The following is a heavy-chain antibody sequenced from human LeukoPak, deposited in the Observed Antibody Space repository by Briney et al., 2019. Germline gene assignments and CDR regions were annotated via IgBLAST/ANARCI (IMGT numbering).Heavy chain of an antibody. CDR3: ARHKGVTGSRLNYFYYSMDV. J-gene: IGHJ6*01. V-gene: IGHV5-51*01. CDR1: GYSFTNYW. CDR2: IYPSDSDT. Sequence: GESLKISCKGSGYSFTNYWIGWVRQMPGKGPEWMGIIYPSDSDTRYSPAFQGQVTISADKSISATYLQWSSLQASDTAMYYCARHKGVTGSRLNYFYYSMDVWGQGTTVTVSS. D-gene: IGHD2-21*02.